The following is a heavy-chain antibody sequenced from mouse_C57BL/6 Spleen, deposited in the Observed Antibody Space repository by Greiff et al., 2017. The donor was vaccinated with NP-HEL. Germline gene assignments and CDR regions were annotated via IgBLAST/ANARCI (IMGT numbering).Heavy chain of an antibody. Sequence: VKLQESGAELARPGASVKLSCKASGYTFTSYGISWVKQRTGQGLEWIGEIYPRSGNTYYNEKFKGKATLTADKSSSTAYMELRSLTSEDSAVYFCARGGGTFDYWGQGTTRTVSS. CDR1: GYTFTSYG. D-gene: IGHD3-3*01. J-gene: IGHJ2*01. CDR2: IYPRSGNT. CDR3: ARGGGTFDY. V-gene: IGHV1-81*01.